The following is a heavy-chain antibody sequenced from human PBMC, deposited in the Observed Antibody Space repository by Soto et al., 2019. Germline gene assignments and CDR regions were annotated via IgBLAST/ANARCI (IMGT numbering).Heavy chain of an antibody. Sequence: QVQLEESGGGVVQPGRSLRLSCAASGFTFSRHTMHWVRQAPGKGLEWVASISYDGSNKYYADSVKGRFTISRDNSKKTLSVQMDSLRAEDTAVYYCARDRLRLGELSLLGYCDYWGQGTLVTVSS. V-gene: IGHV3-30*04. CDR3: ARDRLRLGELSLLGYCDY. CDR1: GFTFSRHT. J-gene: IGHJ4*02. D-gene: IGHD3-16*02. CDR2: ISYDGSNK.